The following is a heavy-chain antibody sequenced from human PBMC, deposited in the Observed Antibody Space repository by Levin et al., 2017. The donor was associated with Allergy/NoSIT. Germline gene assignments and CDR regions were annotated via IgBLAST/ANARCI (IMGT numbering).Heavy chain of an antibody. J-gene: IGHJ3*02. D-gene: IGHD2-15*01. V-gene: IGHV3-48*01. CDR1: GFTFSSYS. CDR2: ISSSSSTI. Sequence: PGGSLRLSCAASGFTFSSYSMNWVRQAPGKGLEWVSYISSSSSTIYYADSVKGRFTISRDNAKNSLYLQMNSLRAEDTAVYYCARDGGGDAFDIWGQGTMVTVSS. CDR3: ARDGGGDAFDI.